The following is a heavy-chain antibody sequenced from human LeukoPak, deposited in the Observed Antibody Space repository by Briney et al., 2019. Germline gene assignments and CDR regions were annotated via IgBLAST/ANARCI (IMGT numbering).Heavy chain of an antibody. CDR3: ARVLGGSISPMDV. CDR1: GYTFTGYY. Sequence: ASVKVSFKASGYTFTGYYMHWVRQAPGQGLEWMGRINPNSGGTNYAQKFQGRVTMTKDTSISTAYMELRRLRSDDTAVYDCARVLGGSISPMDVWGKGTTVTVSS. J-gene: IGHJ6*03. D-gene: IGHD1-26*01. CDR2: INPNSGGT. V-gene: IGHV1-2*06.